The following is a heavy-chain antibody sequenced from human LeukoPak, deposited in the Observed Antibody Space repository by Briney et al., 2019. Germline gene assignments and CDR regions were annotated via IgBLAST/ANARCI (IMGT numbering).Heavy chain of an antibody. CDR3: AGDSQNDFWSGYQGWFDP. CDR2: IYYSGST. D-gene: IGHD3-3*01. CDR1: GGSISSYY. V-gene: IGHV4-59*01. Sequence: PSETLSLTCTVSGGSISSYYWSWFRQPPGKGLEWIGYIYYSGSTDYNPSLKSRVTISVDTSKNQFSLKLSSVTAADTAVYYCAGDSQNDFWSGYQGWFDPWGQGTLVTVSS. J-gene: IGHJ5*02.